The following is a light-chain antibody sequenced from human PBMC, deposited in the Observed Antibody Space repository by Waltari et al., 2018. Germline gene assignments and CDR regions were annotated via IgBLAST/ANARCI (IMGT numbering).Light chain of an antibody. Sequence: IVLTQSPGPLSLSPGGRATLSCRASPDIGHYLAWYQQKPGQAPRLLIYATSTRAAGIPDRFSGSGSGADFSLTITRLEPEDFAVYYCQHHVRLPATFGQGTKV. CDR3: QHHVRLPAT. V-gene: IGKV3-20*01. CDR2: ATS. J-gene: IGKJ1*01. CDR1: PDIGHY.